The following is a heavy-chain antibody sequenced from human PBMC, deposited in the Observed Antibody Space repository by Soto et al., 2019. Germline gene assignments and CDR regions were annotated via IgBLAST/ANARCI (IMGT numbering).Heavy chain of an antibody. CDR1: GGTFSSYA. V-gene: IGHV1-69*01. J-gene: IGHJ3*02. CDR3: ARSGSCGGGSCYFETDAFDI. CDR2: IIPIFGTA. Sequence: QVQLVQSGAEVKKPGSSVKVSCKASGGTFSSYAISWVRQAPGQGLEWMGGIIPIFGTANYAQKFQGRVTITADESTSTAYMELSSLRSEDTAVYYCARSGSCGGGSCYFETDAFDIWGQGTMVTVSS. D-gene: IGHD2-15*01.